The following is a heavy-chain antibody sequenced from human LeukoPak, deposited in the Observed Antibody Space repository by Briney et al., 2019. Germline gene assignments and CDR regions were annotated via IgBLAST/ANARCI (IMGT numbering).Heavy chain of an antibody. D-gene: IGHD2-2*01. CDR1: GFTFSSYG. CDR2: IWYDGSNK. J-gene: IGHJ4*02. Sequence: PGGSLRLSCAASGFTFSSYGMHWVRQAPGKGLEWVAVIWYDGSNKYYADSVKGRFTISRDNSKNTLYLQMNTLRAEDTAVYYCAKDPYSYCSTSCYRYFDFWGQGTLVTVSS. V-gene: IGHV3-33*06. CDR3: AKDPYSYCSTSCYRYFDF.